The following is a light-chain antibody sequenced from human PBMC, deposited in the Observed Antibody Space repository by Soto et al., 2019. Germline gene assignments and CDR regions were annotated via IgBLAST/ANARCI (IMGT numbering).Light chain of an antibody. CDR2: AAS. J-gene: IGKJ4*01. CDR1: QGISSS. CDR3: QQYYSSPLT. Sequence: IQMTQSPSSLSGSVGYRLTLTCRAGQGISSSLAWYQQKPVKAPKLLIYAASTLQSGVPSRFSGSGSGTDFTLTISCLPSEDFAAYYCQQYYSSPLTFGGGTKVDIK. V-gene: IGKV1-8*01.